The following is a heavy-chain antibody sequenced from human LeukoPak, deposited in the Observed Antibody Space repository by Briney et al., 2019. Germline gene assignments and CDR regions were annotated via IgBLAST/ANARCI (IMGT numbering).Heavy chain of an antibody. CDR3: ARERYSYDSSGYVYYFDY. D-gene: IGHD3-22*01. CDR1: GGSISSYY. Sequence: SETLSLTCTVSGGSISSYYWSWIRQPPGKGLEWIGYIYYSGSTNYNPSLKSRVTISVDTSKNQFSLELSSVTAADTAVYYCARERYSYDSSGYVYYFDYWGQGTLVTVSS. V-gene: IGHV4-59*01. CDR2: IYYSGST. J-gene: IGHJ4*02.